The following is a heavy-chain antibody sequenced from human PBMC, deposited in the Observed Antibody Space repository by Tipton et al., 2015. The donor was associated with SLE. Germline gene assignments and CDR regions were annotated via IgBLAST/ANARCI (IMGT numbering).Heavy chain of an antibody. D-gene: IGHD6-19*01. Sequence: TLSLTCTVSGGSISNNSYYWSWIRQPAGKGLEWIGRIYTNGSTSYNPSLKSRFTISVDMSKNQFSRKLKSGTAADTAVYYCAKQGGGWYGNFDYWGRGTLVTVSS. V-gene: IGHV4-61*02. CDR1: GGSISNNSYY. J-gene: IGHJ4*02. CDR2: IYTNGST. CDR3: AKQGGGWYGNFDY.